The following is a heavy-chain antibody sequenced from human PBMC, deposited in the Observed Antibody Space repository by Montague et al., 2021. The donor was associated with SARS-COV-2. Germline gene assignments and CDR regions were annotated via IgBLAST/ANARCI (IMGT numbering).Heavy chain of an antibody. J-gene: IGHJ6*02. CDR1: GGAINRGDYY. Sequence: TLSLTCTVSGGAINRGDYYWTWIRQPPGKGLEWIGNIYSTGDTSYSPSLKGRVGISLDTSKNQVSLNLRSVAAADTAVYYCAREVVHVDVLTDIPKILYYGLDVWGLGTTVVVSS. CDR2: IYSTGDT. V-gene: IGHV4-30-4*08. D-gene: IGHD2-21*02. CDR3: AREVVHVDVLTDIPKILYYGLDV.